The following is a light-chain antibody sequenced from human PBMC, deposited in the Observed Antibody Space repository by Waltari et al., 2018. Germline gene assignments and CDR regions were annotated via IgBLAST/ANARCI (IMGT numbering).Light chain of an antibody. CDR2: TAS. J-gene: IGKJ4*01. CDR3: QQANSFPLT. V-gene: IGKV1D-12*01. CDR1: QDLNSW. Sequence: DIQMTQSPSSVSASVGDSVTITCRASQDLNSWLAWYQQKPGQAPKLLIYTASTLHIGVPPRFSGSGSGTHFTLTISSLQPEDFATYYCQQANSFPLTFAGGTKVDI.